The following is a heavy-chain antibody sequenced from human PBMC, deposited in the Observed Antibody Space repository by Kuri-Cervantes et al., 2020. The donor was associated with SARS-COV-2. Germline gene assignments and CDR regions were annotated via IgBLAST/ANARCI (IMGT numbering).Heavy chain of an antibody. CDR2: ISSSSSTI. V-gene: IGHV3-48*02. D-gene: IGHD2-8*02. CDR1: GFTSSCYS. Sequence: GESLKISWSASGFTSSCYSMNWVRQAPGKGQELVSYISSSSSTIYYADSVKGRFTISRDNAKNSLYRQMNSLRDEDTAVYYCARGYCTGGVCWKPFDYWGQGTLVTVSS. CDR3: ARGYCTGGVCWKPFDY. J-gene: IGHJ4*02.